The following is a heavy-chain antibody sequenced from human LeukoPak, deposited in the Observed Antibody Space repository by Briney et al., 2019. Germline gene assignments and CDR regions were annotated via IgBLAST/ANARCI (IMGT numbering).Heavy chain of an antibody. CDR1: GFTFSNYW. Sequence: GGSLRLSCAASGFTFSNYWMHWVRQAPGKGLVWVSRISSDGINTSYADSVKGRFTISRDNAKNTLNVQMNSLRAEDTAVYYCARDLGQYYDTSDNWFDPWGQGTLVTVSS. V-gene: IGHV3-74*01. J-gene: IGHJ5*02. D-gene: IGHD3-22*01. CDR2: ISSDGINT. CDR3: ARDLGQYYDTSDNWFDP.